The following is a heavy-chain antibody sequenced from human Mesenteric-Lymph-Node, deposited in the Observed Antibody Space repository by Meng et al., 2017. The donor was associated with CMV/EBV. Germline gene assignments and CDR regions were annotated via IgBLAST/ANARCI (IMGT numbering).Heavy chain of an antibody. Sequence: SVKVSCKASGFTFTSSAVHWVRQARGQRLEWIGWIVVGSGNTNYAQKFQERVTITRDMSTSTAYMELSSLTSEDTAVYYCAADSAGYYYYGLDVWGRGTTVTVSS. CDR1: GFTFTSSA. CDR3: AADSAGYYYYGLDV. D-gene: IGHD6-19*01. CDR2: IVVGSGNT. V-gene: IGHV1-58*01. J-gene: IGHJ6*02.